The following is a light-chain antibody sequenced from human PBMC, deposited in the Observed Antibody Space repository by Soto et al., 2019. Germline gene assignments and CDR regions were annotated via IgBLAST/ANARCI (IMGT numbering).Light chain of an antibody. V-gene: IGLV1-40*01. CDR1: SSNIGEGYD. J-gene: IGLJ1*01. CDR2: GNS. CDR3: QSSDSSLSGSYV. Sequence: QSVLTQPPSVSAAPGQRVTISCTGSSSNIGEGYDVHWYQQLPGTAPKLLIYGNSNRPSGVPDRFSGSKSGTSASLAITGLQAEDEADYYYQSSDSSLSGSYVFGTGTKLTVL.